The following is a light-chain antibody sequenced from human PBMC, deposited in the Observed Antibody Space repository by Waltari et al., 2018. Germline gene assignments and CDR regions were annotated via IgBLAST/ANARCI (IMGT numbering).Light chain of an antibody. Sequence: QSALTQPASVSGSPGQSITISCTGTSSDVGAYNYVSWYQQYPGTAPKLMIYAVSNRPSGISERFSGSKSGNTASLTISGLRAEDEADYYCSSYTTSGSLVFGGGTKVTV. J-gene: IGLJ3*02. CDR2: AVS. V-gene: IGLV2-14*01. CDR1: SSDVGAYNY. CDR3: SSYTTSGSLV.